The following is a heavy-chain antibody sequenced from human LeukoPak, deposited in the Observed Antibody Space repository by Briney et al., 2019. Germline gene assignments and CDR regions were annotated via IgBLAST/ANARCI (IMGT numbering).Heavy chain of an antibody. J-gene: IGHJ4*02. CDR2: IHHSGST. CDR3: ASDAPGLLGY. Sequence: KPSETLSLTCAVSGFSITSGSYWGWIRQPPGKGLEWIANIHHSGSTYYNPSLKSRVTISVDTSENQFSLRLNSVTAADTAMYYCASDAPGLLGYWGQGTLVTVSS. V-gene: IGHV4-38-2*01. D-gene: IGHD3-10*01. CDR1: GFSITSGSY.